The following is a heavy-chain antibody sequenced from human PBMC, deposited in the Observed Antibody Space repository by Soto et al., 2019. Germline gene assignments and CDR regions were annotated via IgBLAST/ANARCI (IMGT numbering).Heavy chain of an antibody. CDR1: GYTFTSYH. D-gene: IGHD6-6*01. J-gene: IGHJ5*02. Sequence: QVQLVQSGAEVKKPGASVKVSCKGSGYTFTSYHINWVRQATGQVLEWMGWMNPNSGNTGYAQTLQGRVTMTWDTSISTDYMELSSLRFEDTAMYYCARGHISSTKNWLDPWGQGTLVTVSS. V-gene: IGHV1-8*01. CDR3: ARGHISSTKNWLDP. CDR2: MNPNSGNT.